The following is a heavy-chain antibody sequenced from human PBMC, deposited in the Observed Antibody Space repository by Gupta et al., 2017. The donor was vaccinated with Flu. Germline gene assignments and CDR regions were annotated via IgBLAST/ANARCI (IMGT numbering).Heavy chain of an antibody. CDR2: FDPEDRKR. CDR3: ATDRYFYGSGTSKASFVF. D-gene: IGHD3-10*01. CDR1: GHTLKRLS. Sequence: QVQLAQSGAEVKKPGASIRVSCKVSGHTLKRLSMHWVRQAPGEGLEWMGGFDPEDRKRIFSLKFQGRITMSEDTSTDTAYMELSSLRSDDTAIYYCATDRYFYGSGTSKASFVFWGQGTLVTVSS. V-gene: IGHV1-24*01. J-gene: IGHJ4*02.